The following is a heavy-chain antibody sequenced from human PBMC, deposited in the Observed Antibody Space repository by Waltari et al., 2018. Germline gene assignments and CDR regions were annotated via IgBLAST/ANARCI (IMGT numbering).Heavy chain of an antibody. D-gene: IGHD6-6*01. CDR2: IIPILGIA. CDR3: ARLGFRDSSSLGPINDY. V-gene: IGHV1-69*10. CDR1: GGTFSSYA. Sequence: QVQLVQSGAEVKKPGSSVKVSCKASGGTFSSYAISWVRQAPGQGLEWMGGIIPILGIANYAQKFQGRVTITADKSTSTAYMELSSLRSEDTAVYYCARLGFRDSSSLGPINDYWGQGTLVTVSS. J-gene: IGHJ4*02.